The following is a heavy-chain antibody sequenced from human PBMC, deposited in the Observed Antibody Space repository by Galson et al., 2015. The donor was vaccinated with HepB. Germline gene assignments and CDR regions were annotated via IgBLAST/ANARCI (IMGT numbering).Heavy chain of an antibody. CDR2: IYYSGST. D-gene: IGHD3-16*01. CDR3: ASFFLTYDYVWGTTGRAFDI. Sequence: TLSLTCTVSGGSISSGGYYWSWIRQHPGKGLEWIGYIYYSGSTYYNPSLKSRVTISVDTSKNQFSLKLSSVTAADTAVYYCASFFLTYDYVWGTTGRAFDIWGQGTMVTVSS. CDR1: GGSISSGGYY. V-gene: IGHV4-31*03. J-gene: IGHJ3*02.